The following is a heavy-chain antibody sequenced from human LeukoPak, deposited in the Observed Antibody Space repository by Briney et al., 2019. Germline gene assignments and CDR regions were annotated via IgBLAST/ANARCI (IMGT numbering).Heavy chain of an antibody. Sequence: SETLSLTCTVSGVSFSSYFWSWVRQPAGGGLEWIGRIYTSGSANYNPSLKSRVTTSVDESKNQFSLNVNSVTAADTAVYYCARGNVGNRNYYYYMDVWGKGTTVIVSS. CDR2: IYTSGSA. CDR1: GVSFSSYF. CDR3: ARGNVGNRNYYYYMDV. J-gene: IGHJ6*03. V-gene: IGHV4-4*07.